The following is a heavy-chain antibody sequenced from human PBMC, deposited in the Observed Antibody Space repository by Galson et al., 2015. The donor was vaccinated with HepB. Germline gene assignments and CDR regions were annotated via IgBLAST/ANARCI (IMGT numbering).Heavy chain of an antibody. D-gene: IGHD1-1*01. CDR3: VRKGLTTGFEY. V-gene: IGHV7-4-1*02. Sequence: SVKVSCKASGYTFTTYAMNWVRQAPGQGLEYMGWINTNTGDPTYVQGFTGRFVFSLDTSVSTAYLQLSSLKADDTAVYYCVRKGLTTGFEYWGQGTLVTVSS. CDR1: GYTFTTYA. J-gene: IGHJ4*02. CDR2: INTNTGDP.